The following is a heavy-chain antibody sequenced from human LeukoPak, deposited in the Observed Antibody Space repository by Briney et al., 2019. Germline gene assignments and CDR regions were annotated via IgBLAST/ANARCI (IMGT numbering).Heavy chain of an antibody. V-gene: IGHV4-34*01. Sequence: SETLSLTCAVYGGSFSGYYWSWIRQPPGKGLEWIGEINHSGSTNYNPSLKSRVTISVDTSKNQFSLKLSSVTAADTAVYYCARGSRRSGWYNPRYFDYCGQESLVTVSS. J-gene: IGHJ4*02. CDR2: INHSGST. D-gene: IGHD6-19*01. CDR3: ARGSRRSGWYNPRYFDY. CDR1: GGSFSGYY.